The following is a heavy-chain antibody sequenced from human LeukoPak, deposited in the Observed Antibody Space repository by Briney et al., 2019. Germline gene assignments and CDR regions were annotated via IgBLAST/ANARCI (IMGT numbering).Heavy chain of an antibody. CDR3: ARDLGLVKVALAGRGIDY. Sequence: GASVTVSCKASGYTFSAYYMHWVRLAPGQGLEWMGWINPTSGDTNYAQKFQGRVTMARDTSVSTAYMELSRLRSDDTAVYYCARDLGLVKVALAGRGIDYWGQGTLVAVSS. D-gene: IGHD6-19*01. V-gene: IGHV1-2*02. CDR1: GYTFSAYY. J-gene: IGHJ4*02. CDR2: INPTSGDT.